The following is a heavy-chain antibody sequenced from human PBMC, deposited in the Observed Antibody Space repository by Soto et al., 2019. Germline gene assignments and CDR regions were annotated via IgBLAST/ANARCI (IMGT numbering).Heavy chain of an antibody. CDR3: ARHATYYDILSGYYFDY. CDR2: IFPGDSDT. V-gene: IGHV5-51*01. CDR1: GYSFTSYK. Sequence: GESLKISCKGSGYSFTSYKIAWVRQMPVKGLEWMGIIFPGDSDTRYSPSFQGQVTISADKSTSTAYLQWSSLKASDTAMYYCARHATYYDILSGYYFDYWGQGTLVTVSS. J-gene: IGHJ4*02. D-gene: IGHD3-9*01.